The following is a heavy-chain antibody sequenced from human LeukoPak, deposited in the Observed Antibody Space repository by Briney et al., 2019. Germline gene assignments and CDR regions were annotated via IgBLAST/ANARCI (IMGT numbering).Heavy chain of an antibody. CDR1: GFTFSSYS. Sequence: PGGSLRLSCAASGFTFSSYSMNWVRQAPGKGLEWVSYISSSSSTIYYADSVKGRFTISRDNAKNSLYLQMNSLRAEDTAVYYCARGEDNYGSVGDNWFDPWGQGTLVTVSS. CDR3: ARGEDNYGSVGDNWFDP. D-gene: IGHD4-11*01. J-gene: IGHJ5*02. CDR2: ISSSSSTI. V-gene: IGHV3-48*01.